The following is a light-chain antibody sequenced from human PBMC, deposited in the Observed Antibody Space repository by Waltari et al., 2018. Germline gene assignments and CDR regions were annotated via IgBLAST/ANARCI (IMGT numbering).Light chain of an antibody. CDR3: SSQSSNDVVL. Sequence: QSALTQPASVSGSPGQSVTIFCAGTSNDVGGYKSVSCYQEHPGQAPSVIIYDVSDRPSGVSDRFSGSKSGNTASLTISGLQAEDEADYYCSSQSSNDVVLFGGGTKLTVL. CDR1: SNDVGGYKS. J-gene: IGLJ2*01. V-gene: IGLV2-14*01. CDR2: DVS.